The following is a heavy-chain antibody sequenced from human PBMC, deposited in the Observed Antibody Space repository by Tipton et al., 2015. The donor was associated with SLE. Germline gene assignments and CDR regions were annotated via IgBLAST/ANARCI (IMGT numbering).Heavy chain of an antibody. J-gene: IGHJ6*03. CDR3: ARLPIGSSWLSYYYYYMDV. V-gene: IGHV4-39*01. D-gene: IGHD6-13*01. Sequence: TLSLTCTVSGGSISSSSYYWGWIRQPPGKGLEGFGRVYYSGSTYYNPSLKSRVTISVDTSKNQFSLKLSSVTAADTAVYYCARLPIGSSWLSYYYYYMDVWGKGTTVTVSS. CDR1: GGSISSSSYY. CDR2: VYYSGST.